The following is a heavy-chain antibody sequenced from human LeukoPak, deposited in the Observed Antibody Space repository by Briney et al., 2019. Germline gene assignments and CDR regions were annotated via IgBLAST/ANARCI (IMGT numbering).Heavy chain of an antibody. V-gene: IGHV1-2*02. CDR2: MNPNSGGT. D-gene: IGHD3-16*01. Sequence: ASVKVSCKASGYTFTTYDINWVRQATGQGLEWMGWMNPNSGGTNYAQKFQGRVTMTRDTSISTAYMELSRLRSDDTAVYYCARTTRGSYVWFDPWGQGTLVTVSS. J-gene: IGHJ5*02. CDR1: GYTFTTYD. CDR3: ARTTRGSYVWFDP.